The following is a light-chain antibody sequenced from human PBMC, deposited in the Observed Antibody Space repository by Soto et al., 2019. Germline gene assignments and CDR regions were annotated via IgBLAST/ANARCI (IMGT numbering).Light chain of an antibody. CDR3: QQYQNLWT. CDR2: RAS. Sequence: TKYTDTLSVSPGERATLSCRAGQTIYSNVAWYQQRPGQAPRLLIYRASTRATGVPARFSGSGSGTEFTLTISGLQSEDFALYYCQQYQNLWTFGQGTNVDI. CDR1: QTIYSN. J-gene: IGKJ1*01. V-gene: IGKV3-15*01.